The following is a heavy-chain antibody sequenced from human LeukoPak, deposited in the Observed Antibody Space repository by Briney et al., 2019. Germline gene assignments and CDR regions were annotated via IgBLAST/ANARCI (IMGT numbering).Heavy chain of an antibody. CDR2: ISYDGSNK. V-gene: IGHV3-30-3*01. D-gene: IGHD2-2*01. Sequence: GGSLRLSCAASGFTFSSYAMHWVRQAPGKGLEWVAAISYDGSNKYYADSVKGRFTISRDNSKNTLYLQMNSLRAEDTAVYYCARETVVVPAAIAGDYWGQGTRVTVSS. J-gene: IGHJ4*02. CDR1: GFTFSSYA. CDR3: ARETVVVPAAIAGDY.